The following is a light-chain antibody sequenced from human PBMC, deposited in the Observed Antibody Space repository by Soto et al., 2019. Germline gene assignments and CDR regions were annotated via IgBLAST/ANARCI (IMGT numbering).Light chain of an antibody. CDR1: QSVGSD. CDR2: GAS. CDR3: QQYKNWPPFT. Sequence: ETVMTQSPATLSVSPGDRATLSCRASQSVGSDLAWYQQKRGQAPRLLIYGASTMATGIPARFSGSASGTEFTITSSGLQSEDFAVYYCQQYKNWPPFTFGQGTRLDIK. J-gene: IGKJ5*01. V-gene: IGKV3-15*01.